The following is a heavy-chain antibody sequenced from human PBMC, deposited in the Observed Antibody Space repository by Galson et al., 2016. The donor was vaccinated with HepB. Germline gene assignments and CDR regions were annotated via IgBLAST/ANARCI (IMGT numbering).Heavy chain of an antibody. CDR2: ISYDGSNI. J-gene: IGHJ4*02. CDR1: GFNLSPYG. CDR3: TRGRWELRF. Sequence: LRLSCAASGFNLSPYGLSWVRQGPGKGLEWVAFISYDGSNIHYEDSVKGRFTVSRDNSKNTLYLQMTSLRTEDTAVYYCTRGRWELRFRGQGTLVTVSS. V-gene: IGHV3-30*04. D-gene: IGHD1-26*01.